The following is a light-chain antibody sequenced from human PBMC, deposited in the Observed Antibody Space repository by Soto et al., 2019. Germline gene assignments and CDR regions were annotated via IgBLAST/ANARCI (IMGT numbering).Light chain of an antibody. V-gene: IGLV2-14*01. CDR3: SSYTAGGII. CDR2: EVS. J-gene: IGLJ1*01. Sequence: QSVLTQPASVSGSPGQSITISCTGTSGDVGGYYYVSWYQQLPGKAPKLMISEVSNRPSGVSNSFSGSKSGNTASLTISGLQAEDEADYYCSSYTAGGIIFGNGKKVTV. CDR1: SGDVGGYYY.